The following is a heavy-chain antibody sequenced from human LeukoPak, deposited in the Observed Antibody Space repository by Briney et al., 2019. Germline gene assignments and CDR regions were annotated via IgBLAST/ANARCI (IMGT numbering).Heavy chain of an antibody. Sequence: SVKVSCKASGGTFSSYAISWVRQAPGQGLEWMGRIIPILGIANYAQRFQGRVTITADKSTSTAYMELSSLRSEDTAVYYCARGLDLGRGAYWGQGTLVTVSS. J-gene: IGHJ4*02. CDR1: GGTFSSYA. D-gene: IGHD7-27*01. CDR3: ARGLDLGRGAY. V-gene: IGHV1-69*04. CDR2: IIPILGIA.